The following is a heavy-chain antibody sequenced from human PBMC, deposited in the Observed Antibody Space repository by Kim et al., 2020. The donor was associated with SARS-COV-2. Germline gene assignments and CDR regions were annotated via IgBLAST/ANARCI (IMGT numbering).Heavy chain of an antibody. CDR1: GGSISSSSYY. V-gene: IGHV4-39*01. J-gene: IGHJ4*02. D-gene: IGHD1-1*01. Sequence: SETLSLTCTVSGGSISSSSYYWGWIRQPPGKGLEWIGSIYYSGSTYYNPSLKSRVTISVDTSKNQFSLKLSSVTAADTAVYYCARHSSDWNDSPGPIDYWGQGTLVTVSS. CDR2: IYYSGST. CDR3: ARHSSDWNDSPGPIDY.